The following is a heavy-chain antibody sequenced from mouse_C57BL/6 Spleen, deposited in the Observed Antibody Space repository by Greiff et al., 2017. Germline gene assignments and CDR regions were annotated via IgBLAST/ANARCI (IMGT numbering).Heavy chain of an antibody. CDR2: ISSGCSTI. V-gene: IGHV5-17*01. CDR3: ARGETGVFDY. D-gene: IGHD4-1*01. CDR1: GFTFSDYG. J-gene: IGHJ2*01. Sequence: EVKLVESGGGLVKPGGSLKLSCAASGFTFSDYGMHWVRQAPEKGLEWVAYISSGCSTIYYADTVKGRFTISRDNAKNTLFLQMTSLRSEDTAMYYCARGETGVFDYWGQGTTLTVSS.